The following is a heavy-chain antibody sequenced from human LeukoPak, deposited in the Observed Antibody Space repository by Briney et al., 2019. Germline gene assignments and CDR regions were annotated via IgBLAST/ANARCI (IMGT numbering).Heavy chain of an antibody. D-gene: IGHD2-8*01. CDR2: INPNSGGT. CDR1: GYTFTGYY. CDR3: SRGLINGHDFDY. J-gene: IGHJ4*02. Sequence: APVKVSCKASGYTFTGYYMHWVRQAPGQWLEWMGWINPNSGGTNYAQKFQGWVTMTRDTSISTAYMDLNRLTSDDTAVYYCSRGLINGHDFDYWGQGTVVTVSS. V-gene: IGHV1-2*04.